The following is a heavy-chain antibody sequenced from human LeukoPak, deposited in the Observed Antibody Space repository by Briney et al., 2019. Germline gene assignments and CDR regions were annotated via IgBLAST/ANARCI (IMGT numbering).Heavy chain of an antibody. D-gene: IGHD3-3*01. CDR2: IYYSGST. Sequence: SETLSLTCTVSGGSISSSSYYWGWLRQPPGKGLEWIGSIYYSGSTYYNPSLKSRVTISVDTSKNQFSLKLSSVTAADTAVYYCARLPYYDFWSGYYTLTNYYYGMDVWGQGTTVTVSS. CDR3: ARLPYYDFWSGYYTLTNYYYGMDV. CDR1: GGSISSSSYY. V-gene: IGHV4-39*01. J-gene: IGHJ6*02.